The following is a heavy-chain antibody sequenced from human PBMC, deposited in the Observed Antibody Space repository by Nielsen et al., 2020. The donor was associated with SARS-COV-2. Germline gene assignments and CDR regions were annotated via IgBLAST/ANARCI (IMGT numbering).Heavy chain of an antibody. D-gene: IGHD1-1*01. V-gene: IGHV1-46*01. CDR2: INPSGGST. CDR3: AREFAPQGNDWFDP. Sequence: WVRQAPGQGLEWMGIINPSGGSTSYAQKFQGRVTMTRDTSTSTVYMELSSLRSEDTAVYYCAREFAPQGNDWFDPWGQGTLVTVSS. J-gene: IGHJ5*02.